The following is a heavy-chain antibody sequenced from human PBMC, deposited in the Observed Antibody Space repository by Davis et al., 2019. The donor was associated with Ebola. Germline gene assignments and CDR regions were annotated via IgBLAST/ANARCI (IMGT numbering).Heavy chain of an antibody. CDR2: ISAYNGNT. CDR1: GYTFTSYG. CDR3: ATSGYSALTKANGY. Sequence: ASVKVSCKASGYTFTSYGISWVRQAPGQGLEWMGWISAYNGNTNYAQKLQGRVTMTTDTSTSTAYMELRSLRSDDTAVYYCATSGYSALTKANGYWGQGTLVTVSS. V-gene: IGHV1-18*04. J-gene: IGHJ4*02. D-gene: IGHD6-13*01.